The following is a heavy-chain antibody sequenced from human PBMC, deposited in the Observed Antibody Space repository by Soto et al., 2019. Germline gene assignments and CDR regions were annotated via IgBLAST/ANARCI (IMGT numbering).Heavy chain of an antibody. D-gene: IGHD2-2*01. V-gene: IGHV3-13*04. J-gene: IGHJ4*02. Sequence: EVQLVESGGGLVQPGGSLRLSCAASGMTFTNYDMHWVRQGTGKGLEWVSSVSRAGDTYYPDSVRGRFTISRDDARNSLYLQMNSLRAGDTAVYYGTRDLGGYQLDYWGQGTLVTVSS. CDR1: GMTFTNYD. CDR3: TRDLGGYQLDY. CDR2: VSRAGDT.